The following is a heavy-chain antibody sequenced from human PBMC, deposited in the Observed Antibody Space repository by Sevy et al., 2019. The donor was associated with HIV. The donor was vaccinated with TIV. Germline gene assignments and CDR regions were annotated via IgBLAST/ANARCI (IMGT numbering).Heavy chain of an antibody. D-gene: IGHD3-22*01. V-gene: IGHV3-7*01. J-gene: IGHJ5*01. CDR3: VRDFDKDDSGYSDWFDS. CDR2: TKEDGSER. CDR1: GFSFSIYW. Sequence: GGSLRLSCAASGFSFSIYWMSWVRQAPGKGLEWVASTKEDGSERKYVDSVKGRFIISRDNAKNAPYLQMNSLRAEDTAVYYCVRDFDKDDSGYSDWFDSWGQGTLVTVSS.